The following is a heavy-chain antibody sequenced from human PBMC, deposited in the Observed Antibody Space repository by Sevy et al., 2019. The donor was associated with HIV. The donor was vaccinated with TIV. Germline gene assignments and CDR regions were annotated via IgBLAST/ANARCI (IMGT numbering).Heavy chain of an antibody. CDR2: IYYSGST. D-gene: IGHD1-1*01. CDR3: ERGTGYYWNFFDY. Sequence: SETLSLTCTVSGDSISSGGYYWTWIRQHPGKGLEWIGHIYYSGSTYYNPSLKSRITISVDTSKNQFSLKLTSVTAADTAVYHCERGTGYYWNFFDYWGPGTLVTVSS. V-gene: IGHV4-31*03. CDR1: GDSISSGGYY. J-gene: IGHJ4*02.